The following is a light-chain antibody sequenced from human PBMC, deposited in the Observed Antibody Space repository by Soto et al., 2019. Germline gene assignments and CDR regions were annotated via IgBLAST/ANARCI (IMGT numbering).Light chain of an antibody. CDR2: DAS. CDR1: QSVCTY. V-gene: IGKV3-11*01. J-gene: IGKJ2*01. CDR3: QQRYNWPNT. Sequence: EIVLTQSPATLSLSPGERATLSCRASQSVCTYLAWYQHNPGQAPRLLISDASNRATGIPARFSGSGSGTDFTLSISSPEPEDFAVYYCQQRYNWPNTFGQGTKLEI.